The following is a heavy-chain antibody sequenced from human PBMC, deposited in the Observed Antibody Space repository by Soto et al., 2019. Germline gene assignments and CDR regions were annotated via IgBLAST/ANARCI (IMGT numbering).Heavy chain of an antibody. CDR2: IAYDGSNI. CDR1: GFTFSSYG. V-gene: IGHV3-30*18. J-gene: IGHJ4*02. D-gene: IGHD3-10*01. CDR3: AKDRSGSWTLDY. Sequence: QVQLVESGGGVVQPGRSLRLSCAASGFTFSSYGMHWVRQAPGKGLEWVAVIAYDGSNIYYADSVKGRFTISRDKSKNPLYLQMNSLRAEDTAVYYCAKDRSGSWTLDYWGQGTLVTVSS.